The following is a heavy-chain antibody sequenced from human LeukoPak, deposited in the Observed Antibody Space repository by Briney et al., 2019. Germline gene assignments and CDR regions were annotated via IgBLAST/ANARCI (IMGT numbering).Heavy chain of an antibody. V-gene: IGHV3-20*04. Sequence: GGSLRLSCAASGFRFEDYGMSWIRQAPGKGLEWVSGINWSGRNTDYADSVKGRFTISRDNAKNSLYLQMNSLRGDDTALYYCVRTYYYDTSGYFYAYFDYWGQGSLVTVSS. CDR2: INWSGRNT. CDR3: VRTYYYDTSGYFYAYFDY. D-gene: IGHD3-22*01. CDR1: GFRFEDYG. J-gene: IGHJ4*02.